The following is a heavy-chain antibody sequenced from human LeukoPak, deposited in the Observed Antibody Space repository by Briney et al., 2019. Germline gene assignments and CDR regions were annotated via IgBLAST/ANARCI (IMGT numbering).Heavy chain of an antibody. Sequence: VASVKVSCKASGYTFTGYYMHWVRQAPGQGLEWMGWISAYNGNTNYAQKLQGRVTMTTDTSTSTAYMELRSLRSDDTAVYYCARRAAAGRVRGDWFDPWGQGTLVTVSS. CDR3: ARRAAAGRVRGDWFDP. D-gene: IGHD6-13*01. CDR1: GYTFTGYY. J-gene: IGHJ5*02. V-gene: IGHV1-18*04. CDR2: ISAYNGNT.